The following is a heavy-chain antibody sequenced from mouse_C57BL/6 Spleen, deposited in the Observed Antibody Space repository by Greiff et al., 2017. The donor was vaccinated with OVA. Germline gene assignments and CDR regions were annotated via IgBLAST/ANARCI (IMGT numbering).Heavy chain of an antibody. V-gene: IGHV1-55*01. J-gene: IGHJ4*01. CDR2: IFPGSGST. CDR1: GYTFTSYW. D-gene: IGHD3-3*01. Sequence: QVQLQQPGAELVKPGASVKMSCKASGYTFTSYWITWVKQRPGQGLEWIGDIFPGSGSTNYNEKFKSKATMTVDTSSSTAYMQLSSLTSEDSAVYYCARRGGTGALDYWGQGTSVTVSS. CDR3: ARRGGTGALDY.